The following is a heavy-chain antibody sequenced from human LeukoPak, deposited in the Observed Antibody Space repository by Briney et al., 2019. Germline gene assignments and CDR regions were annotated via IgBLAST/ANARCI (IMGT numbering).Heavy chain of an antibody. CDR3: ARDLSGSRGGGYFDY. CDR1: GYTFTSYD. D-gene: IGHD1-26*01. V-gene: IGHV1-8*03. Sequence: ASVKVSCKASGYTFTSYDINWVRQATGQGLEWMGWMNPNSGNTGYAQKFQGRVTIARNTSISTAYMELSSLRSEDTAVYYCARDLSGSRGGGYFDYWGQGTLVTVSS. J-gene: IGHJ4*02. CDR2: MNPNSGNT.